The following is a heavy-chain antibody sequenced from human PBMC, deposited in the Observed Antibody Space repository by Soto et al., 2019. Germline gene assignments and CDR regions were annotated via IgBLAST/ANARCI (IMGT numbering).Heavy chain of an antibody. D-gene: IGHD2-15*01. Sequence: QVQLQQWGAGLLKPSETLSLTCAVYGGSFSGYYWSWIRQPPGKGLEWIGEINHSGSTNYNPSLKSRVTISVDTSKNQFPLKLSSVTAADTAVYYCARALIVVVAATPNRLGDAFDIWGQGTMVTVSS. V-gene: IGHV4-34*01. CDR3: ARALIVVVAATPNRLGDAFDI. CDR1: GGSFSGYY. J-gene: IGHJ3*02. CDR2: INHSGST.